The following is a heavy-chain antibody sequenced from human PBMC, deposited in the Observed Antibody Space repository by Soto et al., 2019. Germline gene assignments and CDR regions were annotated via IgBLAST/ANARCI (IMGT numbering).Heavy chain of an antibody. Sequence: SETLSLTCAVYGGSFSGYYWSWIRQPPGKGLEWIGEINHSGSTNYNPSLKSRVTISVDTSKNQFSLKLSSVTAADTAVYYCARGHDSSGYYYGMDVWDQGTTVTVSS. CDR1: GGSFSGYY. J-gene: IGHJ6*02. CDR2: INHSGST. CDR3: ARGHDSSGYYYGMDV. V-gene: IGHV4-34*01. D-gene: IGHD3-22*01.